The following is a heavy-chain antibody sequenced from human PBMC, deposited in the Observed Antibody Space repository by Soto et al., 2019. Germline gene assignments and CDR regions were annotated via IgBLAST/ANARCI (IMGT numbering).Heavy chain of an antibody. V-gene: IGHV1-69*01. D-gene: IGHD2-2*01. CDR2: IIPIPDTA. CDR1: GGTFCSYA. Sequence: QVQLVQSGAEVKKPGSSVKVSCKASGGTFCSYAISWVRQAPGQGLEWMGGIIPIPDTANYAQKFQGRVTIAADESTSSAYRELSSLRSEDTAVYYCARSQGSSTSLEIYYYYYYGMDVWGQGTTVTVSS. J-gene: IGHJ6*02. CDR3: ARSQGSSTSLEIYYYYYYGMDV.